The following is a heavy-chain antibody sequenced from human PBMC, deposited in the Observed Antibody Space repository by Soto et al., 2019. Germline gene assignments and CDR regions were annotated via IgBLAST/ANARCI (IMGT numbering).Heavy chain of an antibody. J-gene: IGHJ4*02. CDR2: INHSGST. Sequence: PSETLSLTCAVDGGSLSGYYWSWIRQPPGKGLEWIGEINHSGSTNYNPALKSRVTISVDTSKNQFSLKLSSVTAADTAVYYCARGWSTEVPTYHFDYWGQGTLVTVSS. V-gene: IGHV4-34*01. D-gene: IGHD3-3*01. CDR1: GGSLSGYY. CDR3: ARGWSTEVPTYHFDY.